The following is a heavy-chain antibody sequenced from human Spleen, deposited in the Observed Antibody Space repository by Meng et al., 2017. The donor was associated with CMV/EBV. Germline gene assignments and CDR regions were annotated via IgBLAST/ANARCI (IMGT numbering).Heavy chain of an antibody. Sequence: ACAASGFTFSNAWMSWVRQAPGKGLEWVGRIKSKTDGGTTDYAAPVKGRFTISRDDSKNTLYLQMNSLKTEDTAVYYCVLWFGELIHWGQGTLVTVSS. J-gene: IGHJ4*02. CDR1: GFTFSNAW. D-gene: IGHD3-10*01. V-gene: IGHV3-15*01. CDR3: VLWFGELIH. CDR2: IKSKTDGGTT.